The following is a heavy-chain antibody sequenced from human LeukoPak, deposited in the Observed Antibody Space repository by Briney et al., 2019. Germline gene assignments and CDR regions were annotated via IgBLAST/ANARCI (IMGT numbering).Heavy chain of an antibody. Sequence: GGSLRLSCAASGFTFSSYSMNWVRQAPGKGLEWVSSISSSSSYIYYADSVKGRFTISRDNAKNSLYLQMNSLRAEDTAVYYCARDPQEITIFAYMDVWGKGTTVTVSS. V-gene: IGHV3-21*01. CDR2: ISSSSSYI. CDR3: ARDPQEITIFAYMDV. CDR1: GFTFSSYS. D-gene: IGHD3-3*01. J-gene: IGHJ6*03.